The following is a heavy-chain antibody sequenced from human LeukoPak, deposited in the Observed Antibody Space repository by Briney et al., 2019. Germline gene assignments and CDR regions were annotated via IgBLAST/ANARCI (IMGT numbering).Heavy chain of an antibody. V-gene: IGHV3-48*03. D-gene: IGHD3-22*01. CDR3: ARDNNPPYYYDSSGYL. J-gene: IGHJ5*02. CDR1: GFTFRSYE. CDR2: ISSSDSTI. Sequence: GGPLRLXCAASGFTFRSYEMNWVRQAPGKGLEGVSYISSSDSTIYYGDSVKGRFTISRDTAKNSLYLQMNSLRAEDTAVYYCARDNNPPYYYDSSGYLWGQGTLVTVSS.